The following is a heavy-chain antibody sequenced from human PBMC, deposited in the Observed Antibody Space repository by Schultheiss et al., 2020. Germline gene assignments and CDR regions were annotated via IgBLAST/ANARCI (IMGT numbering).Heavy chain of an antibody. CDR3: ARHRSAAAPFDP. CDR1: GGSISSSSYY. J-gene: IGHJ5*02. Sequence: GSLRLSCTVSGGSISSSSYYWGWIRQPPGKGLEWIGSIYYSGSTNYNPSLKSRLTISVDTSENQFSLKLTSVTAADTAVYYCARHRSAAAPFDPWGQGTLVTVSS. D-gene: IGHD6-25*01. CDR2: IYYSGST. V-gene: IGHV4-39*01.